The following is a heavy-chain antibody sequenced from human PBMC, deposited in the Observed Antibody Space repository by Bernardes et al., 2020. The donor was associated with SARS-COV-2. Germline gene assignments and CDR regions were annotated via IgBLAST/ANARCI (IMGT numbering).Heavy chain of an antibody. D-gene: IGHD2-15*01. Sequence: GYLSLSCAASGFTFSSYAMSWVRQAPGKGLEWVSAISGSGGSTYYADSVKGRFTISRDNSKNTLYLQMNSLRAEDTAVYYCAKEYCSGGSCYGNWFDPWGQGTLVTVSS. CDR1: GFTFSSYA. CDR2: ISGSGGST. J-gene: IGHJ5*02. CDR3: AKEYCSGGSCYGNWFDP. V-gene: IGHV3-23*01.